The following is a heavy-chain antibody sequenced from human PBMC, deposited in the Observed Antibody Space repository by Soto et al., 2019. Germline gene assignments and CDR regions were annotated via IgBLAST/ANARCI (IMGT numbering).Heavy chain of an antibody. Sequence: GASVKVSCKASGYTFTNYGFSWVRQAPGQGLEWMGWISSFNGNTYYAQKIQGRVTMTTDTSTTTVHMELRSLTPDDTGVYFCARDSGAAVVAPQEVRYMDVWGKGTTVTV. J-gene: IGHJ6*03. CDR1: GYTFTNYG. D-gene: IGHD6-25*01. CDR2: ISSFNGNT. CDR3: ARDSGAAVVAPQEVRYMDV. V-gene: IGHV1-18*01.